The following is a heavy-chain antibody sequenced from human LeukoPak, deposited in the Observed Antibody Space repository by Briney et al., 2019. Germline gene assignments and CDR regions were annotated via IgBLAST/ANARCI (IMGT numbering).Heavy chain of an antibody. CDR2: ISGSGGST. CDR3: AKDGPYYYGSGSYYRGGYFDY. D-gene: IGHD3-10*01. CDR1: GFTFGSYG. Sequence: PGGSLRLSCAASGFTFGSYGMSWVRQAPGKGLEWVSAISGSGGSTYYADSVKGRFTISRDNSKNTLYLQMNSLRAEDTAVYYCAKDGPYYYGSGSYYRGGYFDYWGQGTLVTVSS. V-gene: IGHV3-23*01. J-gene: IGHJ4*02.